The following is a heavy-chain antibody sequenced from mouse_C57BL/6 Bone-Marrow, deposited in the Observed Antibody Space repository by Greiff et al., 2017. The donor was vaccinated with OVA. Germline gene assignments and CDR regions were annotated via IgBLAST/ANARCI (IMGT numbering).Heavy chain of an antibody. J-gene: IGHJ3*01. V-gene: IGHV2-9*01. CDR1: GFSLTSYG. D-gene: IGHD4-1*02. Sequence: VKLMESGPGLVVPSQSLSITCTVSGFSLTSYGVDWVRQPPGKGLEWLGVICGGGSTNYNSALMSRLSISKDNSKSQVFLKMNSLQTDDTAMYYCAKLNWDGPPYWGQGTLVTVSA. CDR2: ICGGGST. CDR3: AKLNWDGPPY.